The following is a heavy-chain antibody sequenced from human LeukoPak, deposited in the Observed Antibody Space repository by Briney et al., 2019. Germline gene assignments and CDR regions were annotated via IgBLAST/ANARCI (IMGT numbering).Heavy chain of an antibody. V-gene: IGHV4-39*07. Sequence: MPSETLSLTCTVPGGSISSTYYYWGWFRQPPGKAPEWIGSVHYGGRTKYNPSLKSRVTMSADTSKNQVSLRLTSVTAADTGVYYCARGTLESFLAVPTPRRYYYYYMDVWGRGTTVTVSS. CDR1: GGSISSTYYY. J-gene: IGHJ6*03. CDR2: VHYGGRT. D-gene: IGHD3-3*01. CDR3: ARGTLESFLAVPTPRRYYYYYMDV.